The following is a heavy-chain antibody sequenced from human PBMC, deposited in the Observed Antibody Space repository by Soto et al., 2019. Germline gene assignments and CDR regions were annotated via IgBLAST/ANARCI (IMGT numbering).Heavy chain of an antibody. V-gene: IGHV3-53*01. Sequence: GGSLRLSCAASGFTVSSNYMSWVRQAPGKGLEWVSVIYSGGSTYYADSVKGRFTISRDNSKNTLYLQMNSLRAEDPAVYYCARAEWELLAFDIWGQGTMVTVSS. CDR3: ARAEWELLAFDI. D-gene: IGHD1-26*01. CDR2: IYSGGST. CDR1: GFTVSSNY. J-gene: IGHJ3*02.